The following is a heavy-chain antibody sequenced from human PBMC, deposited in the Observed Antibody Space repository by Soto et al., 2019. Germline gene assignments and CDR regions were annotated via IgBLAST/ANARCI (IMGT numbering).Heavy chain of an antibody. V-gene: IGHV2-26*01. Sequence: LVNPAGSLGLACTVRWLPLHNARKSLNWVPQPPGKALEWLAHIFSNDEKSYSTSLKSRLTISKDTSKSQVVLTMTNMDPVDTATYYCARAQPEIAARDPQYYYYYYYMDVWGKGTTVTVSS. CDR2: IFSNDEK. J-gene: IGHJ6*03. CDR1: WLPLHNARKS. D-gene: IGHD6-6*01. CDR3: ARAQPEIAARDPQYYYYYYYMDV.